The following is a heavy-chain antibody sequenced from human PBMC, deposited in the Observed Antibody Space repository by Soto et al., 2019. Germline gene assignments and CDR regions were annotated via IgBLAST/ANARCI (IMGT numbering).Heavy chain of an antibody. Sequence: SETLSLTCAVYGGSFSAYYWSWIRQPPGKGLEWIGEINHSGSTNYNPSLKSRVTISVDTSKNQFSLKLSSVTAADTAVYYCARGSPGKFDYWGQGTLVT. CDR2: INHSGST. CDR3: ARGSPGKFDY. V-gene: IGHV4-34*01. CDR1: GGSFSAYY. J-gene: IGHJ4*02.